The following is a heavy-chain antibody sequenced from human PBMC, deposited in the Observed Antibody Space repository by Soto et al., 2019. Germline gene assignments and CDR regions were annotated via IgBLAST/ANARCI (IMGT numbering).Heavy chain of an antibody. CDR3: AREKHPWVAVPVRQLKSTWWFDS. Sequence: SETLSLTCCVYGEAFSVYYWSWIRQTPGKALEWIGEINHSGSTNYNPSLKSRVTISVDTSKNHLSLKLSSVTAADTAVYYCAREKHPWVAVPVRQLKSTWWFDSWGQGTLGTVS. CDR1: GEAFSVYY. D-gene: IGHD6-19*01. J-gene: IGHJ5*01. CDR2: INHSGST. V-gene: IGHV4-34*01.